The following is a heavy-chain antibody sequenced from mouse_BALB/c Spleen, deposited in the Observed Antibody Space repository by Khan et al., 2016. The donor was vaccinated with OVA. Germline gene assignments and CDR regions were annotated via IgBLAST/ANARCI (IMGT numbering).Heavy chain of an antibody. CDR1: GYTFTNYW. CDR2: INPSTGYT. J-gene: IGHJ2*01. V-gene: IGHV1-7*01. D-gene: IGHD1-1*01. Sequence: QVQLQQSGAELAKPGASVKMSCKASGYTFTNYWILWVKQRPGQGLEWIGYINPSTGYTEYNQNFKDKATLTADKSSSTAYMQLSSLTSEDSAVYYCATSGLRWDFDYWGQGTTLTVSS. CDR3: ATSGLRWDFDY.